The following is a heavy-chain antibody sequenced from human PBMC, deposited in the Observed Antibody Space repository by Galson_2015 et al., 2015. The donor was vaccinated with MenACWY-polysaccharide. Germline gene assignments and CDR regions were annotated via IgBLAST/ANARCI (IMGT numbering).Heavy chain of an antibody. CDR2: MSGSGGST. V-gene: IGHV3-23*01. CDR3: ARLSGYTDRSPYYSDY. Sequence: SLRLSCAAAGFTFSSYAMSWVRQAPGKGLEWVSSMSGSGGSTYYGDSVKGRFTISRDNSKNTLYLQMNSLRAEDTALYYCARLSGYTDRSPYYSDYWGQGTLVTVSS. J-gene: IGHJ4*02. CDR1: GFTFSSYA. D-gene: IGHD5-12*01.